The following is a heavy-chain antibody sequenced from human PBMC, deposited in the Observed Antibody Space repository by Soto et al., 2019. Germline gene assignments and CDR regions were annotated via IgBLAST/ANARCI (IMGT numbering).Heavy chain of an antibody. Sequence: SQTLSLTCAISGDSVSSNSAAWNWIRLSPSRGLEWLARTYYRSRWYNDYAVSVRSRITVNPDTSKNQFSLQLTSVTPEDTAVYYCAGTTSHQWYYMYVWGKGTTVTV. J-gene: IGHJ6*03. D-gene: IGHD1-7*01. CDR3: AGTTSHQWYYMYV. CDR1: GDSVSSNSAA. CDR2: TYYRSRWYN. V-gene: IGHV6-1*01.